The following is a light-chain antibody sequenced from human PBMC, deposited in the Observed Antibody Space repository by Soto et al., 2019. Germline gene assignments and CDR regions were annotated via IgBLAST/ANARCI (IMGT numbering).Light chain of an antibody. CDR2: GAS. Sequence: EIVLTQSPGILSLSPGERATLSCRASQSVSSSYLAWYQQKLGQAPRLLIYGASNRATGIPDRFSASGSGTDFTLTISRLEPEDFAEYYCQQYGSSPPYTFGQGTKLEIK. J-gene: IGKJ2*01. V-gene: IGKV3-20*01. CDR3: QQYGSSPPYT. CDR1: QSVSSSY.